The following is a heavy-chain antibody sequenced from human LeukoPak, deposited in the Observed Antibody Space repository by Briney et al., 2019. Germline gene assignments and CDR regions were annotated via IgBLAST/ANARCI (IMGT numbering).Heavy chain of an antibody. CDR2: MNPNSGNT. CDR1: GYTFTSYD. D-gene: IGHD1-26*01. V-gene: IGHV1-8*01. J-gene: IGHJ4*02. Sequence: GASVKVSCKASGYTFTSYDINWVRQATGQGLEWMGWMNPNSGNTGYAQKFQGRVTITADKSTSTAYMELSSLRSEDTAVYYCTRPWETGVGEGYWGQGTLVTVSS. CDR3: TRPWETGVGEGY.